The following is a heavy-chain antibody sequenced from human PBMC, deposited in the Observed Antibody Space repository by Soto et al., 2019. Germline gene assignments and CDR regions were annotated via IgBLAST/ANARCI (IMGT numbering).Heavy chain of an antibody. Sequence: SETRSATRTDSGGSPSTSEHYVCRLRQPPGKSLEWIGYIYYSGSTYYNPSLKSRVTISVDTSKNQFSLKLSSVTAADTAVYYCAREDSSSWYNHWGQGTLVPGSS. CDR3: AREDSSSWYNH. V-gene: IGHV4-30-4*08. D-gene: IGHD6-13*01. CDR1: GGSPSTSEHY. CDR2: IYYSGST. J-gene: IGHJ1*01.